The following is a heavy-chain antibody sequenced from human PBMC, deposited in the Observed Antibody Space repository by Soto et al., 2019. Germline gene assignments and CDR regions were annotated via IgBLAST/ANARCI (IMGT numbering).Heavy chain of an antibody. V-gene: IGHV1-18*01. J-gene: IGHJ4*02. CDR3: ARDGGGWDGAPGYFDY. Sequence: QVQLVQSGAEVKKPGASVKVSCKASGYTFTSYGISWVRQAPGQGLEWMGWISAYNGNTNYAQKLQGRVTMTXXTXAXXAYMELRSLRSDDTAVYYCARDGGGWDGAPGYFDYWGQGTLVTVSS. CDR2: ISAYNGNT. D-gene: IGHD2-15*01. CDR1: GYTFTSYG.